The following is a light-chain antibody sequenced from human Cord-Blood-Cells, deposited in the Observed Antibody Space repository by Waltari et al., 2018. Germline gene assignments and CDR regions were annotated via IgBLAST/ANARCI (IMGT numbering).Light chain of an antibody. V-gene: IGLV1-47*01. CDR1: SSNIGTNS. CDR3: AAWDDSLSGWV. J-gene: IGLJ3*02. Sequence: QSVLTQPPSASGTPGPRVTISCSGSSSNIGTNSVYWYQQLPGTAPKLLIYRNNQRPSGVPHRFSGSKSGTSASLAISGLRSEDEADYYCAAWDDSLSGWVFGGGTKLTVL. CDR2: RNN.